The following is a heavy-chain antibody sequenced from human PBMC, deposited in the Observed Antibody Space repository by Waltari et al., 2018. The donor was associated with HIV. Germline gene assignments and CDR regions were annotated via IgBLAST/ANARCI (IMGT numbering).Heavy chain of an antibody. CDR3: AKGETVTLPYYFDC. J-gene: IGHJ4*02. CDR2: ISRSGAST. CDR1: GFPFSSYA. D-gene: IGHD4-17*01. Sequence: VQLVESGGGLVQPGGSLRLSCAASGFPFSSYAMNWVRQAPGKGLELVSSISRSGASTYYADSVKGRFTISRDNSKNTLSLQMNSLRAEDTAVYFCAKGETVTLPYYFDCWGQGTLVTVSS. V-gene: IGHV3-23*04.